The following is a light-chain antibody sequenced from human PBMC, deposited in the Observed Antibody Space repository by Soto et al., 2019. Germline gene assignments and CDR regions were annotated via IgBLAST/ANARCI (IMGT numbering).Light chain of an antibody. CDR1: QSISTY. CDR2: DAS. CDR3: QQYDSVFT. Sequence: DVQMSQSPSSLSASVGDRVTITCRASQSISTYLNWYQQKPGNAPKVLIYDASRLQGGVPSRFSGGGSGTDFTLIISSLQPEDFATYYCQQYDSVFTFGQGTRLEIK. V-gene: IGKV1-39*01. J-gene: IGKJ5*01.